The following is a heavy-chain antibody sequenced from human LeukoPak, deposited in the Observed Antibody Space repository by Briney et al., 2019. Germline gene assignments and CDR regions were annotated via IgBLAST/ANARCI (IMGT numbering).Heavy chain of an antibody. CDR2: ISSSGTAI. CDR3: ARDMEPDAFDI. D-gene: IGHD1-1*01. V-gene: IGHV3-48*03. CDR1: GFTFSNE. J-gene: IGHJ3*02. Sequence: GGSLRLSCAASGFTFSNEMNWVRQAPGKGLEWVSYISSSGTAIYYADSVKGRFTISRDTAKNSLYLQMNSLRAEDTALYYCARDMEPDAFDIWGQGTMVTVSS.